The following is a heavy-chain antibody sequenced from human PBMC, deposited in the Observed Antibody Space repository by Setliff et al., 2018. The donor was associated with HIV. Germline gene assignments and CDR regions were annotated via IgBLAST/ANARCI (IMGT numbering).Heavy chain of an antibody. CDR1: GDTFSSYA. CDR3: ARDSGATAFDY. V-gene: IGHV1-69*10. D-gene: IGHD1-26*01. CDR2: IIPILGMG. J-gene: IGHJ4*02. Sequence: GASVKVSCKASGDTFSSYAISWVRQAPGQGLEWMGGIIPILGMGNHAQKFQGRVTITADKSANTAYMELTSLRPEDTAIYYCARDSGATAFDYWGQGTLVTVSS.